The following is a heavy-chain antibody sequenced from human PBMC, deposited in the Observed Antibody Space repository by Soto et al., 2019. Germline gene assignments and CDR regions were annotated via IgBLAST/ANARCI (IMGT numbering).Heavy chain of an antibody. Sequence: LRLSCAASGFTFSNYGMYWVRQAPGKGLEWVAVIWYDGSNKYYEDSVKGRFTISRDNSKNTLYLQMNSLRAEDTAVYYCARDKGFTVYWGQGALVTVSS. J-gene: IGHJ4*02. D-gene: IGHD2-15*01. CDR3: ARDKGFTVY. CDR1: GFTFSNYG. CDR2: IWYDGSNK. V-gene: IGHV3-33*01.